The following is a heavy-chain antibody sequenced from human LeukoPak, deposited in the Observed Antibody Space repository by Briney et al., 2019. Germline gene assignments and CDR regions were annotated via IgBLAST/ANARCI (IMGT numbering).Heavy chain of an antibody. Sequence: ASVKVSCKASGYTFTGYYMHWVRQAPGQGLEWMGWINPNSGGTNYAQKFQGRVTMTRDTSISTAYMGLSRLRSDDTAVYYCARDRWIAAAGYYYGMDVWGQGTTVTVSS. CDR3: ARDRWIAAAGYYYGMDV. CDR2: INPNSGGT. V-gene: IGHV1-2*02. CDR1: GYTFTGYY. J-gene: IGHJ6*02. D-gene: IGHD6-13*01.